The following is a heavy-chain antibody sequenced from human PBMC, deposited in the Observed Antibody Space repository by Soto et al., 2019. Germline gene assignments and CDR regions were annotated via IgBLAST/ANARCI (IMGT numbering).Heavy chain of an antibody. J-gene: IGHJ5*01. CDR3: ARGADWFDS. Sequence: GGSLRLSCAASGFTFSSYGMHWVRQAPGKGLEWVATISHDGINKYYADSMKGPFTISRDNSKNTLYLQMNTLRPEDTAVYYCARGADWFDSWGQGTLVTVSS. V-gene: IGHV3-30*03. CDR1: GFTFSSYG. CDR2: ISHDGINK.